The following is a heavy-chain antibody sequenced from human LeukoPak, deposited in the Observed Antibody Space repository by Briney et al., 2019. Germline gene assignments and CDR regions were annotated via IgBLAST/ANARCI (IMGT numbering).Heavy chain of an antibody. J-gene: IGHJ4*02. V-gene: IGHV3-74*03. CDR3: AREGRVSGYDFYC. CDR1: GFTFSSYW. D-gene: IGHD5-12*01. CDR2: INSDGSTI. Sequence: GGSLRLSCADSGFTFSSYWMHWVRHAPGKGLGWVSRINSDGSTITYSHSVKARFPISRDNANNTLYLQMNSLIVEDTAVYYCAREGRVSGYDFYCWGQGTLVTVSS.